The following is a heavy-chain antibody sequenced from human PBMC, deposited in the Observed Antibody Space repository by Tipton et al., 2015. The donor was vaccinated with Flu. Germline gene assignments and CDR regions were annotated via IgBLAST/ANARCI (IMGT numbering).Heavy chain of an antibody. J-gene: IGHJ4*02. V-gene: IGHV3-30*02. CDR2: IRSDETTE. D-gene: IGHD1-26*01. CDR3: AKSGGFDS. CDR1: GFNLSSYE. Sequence: GSLRLSCAASGFNLSSYEMNWVRQAPGKGLEWVAHIRSDETTEYADSVKGRFTISRDNSKDMLYLQMNSLRAEDTAVFYCAKSGGFDSWNQGALVIVSS.